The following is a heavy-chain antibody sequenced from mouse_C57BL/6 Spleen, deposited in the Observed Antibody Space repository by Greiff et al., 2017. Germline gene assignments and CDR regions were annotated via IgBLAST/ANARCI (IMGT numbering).Heavy chain of an antibody. CDR1: GYTFTSYT. CDR2: INPSSGYT. CDR3: ARAYGSSGYFDV. V-gene: IGHV1-4*01. Sequence: VQLQQSGAELARPGASVKMSCKASGYTFTSYTMHWVKQRPGQGLEWIGYINPSSGYTKYNQKFKDKATLTADKSSSTAYMQLSSLTSEDSAVXYCARAYGSSGYFDVWGTGTTVTVSS. J-gene: IGHJ1*03. D-gene: IGHD1-1*01.